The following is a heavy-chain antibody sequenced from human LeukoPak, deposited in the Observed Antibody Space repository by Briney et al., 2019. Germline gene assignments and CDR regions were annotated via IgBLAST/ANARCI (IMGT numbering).Heavy chain of an antibody. V-gene: IGHV4-59*01. D-gene: IGHD5-24*01. CDR2: IYYSGST. J-gene: IGHJ4*02. Sequence: SETLSLTCTVSGGSISSYYWSWIRQPPGKGLEWIGYIYYSGSTNYNPSLKSRVTISVDTSKNQFSLKLSSVTAADTAVYYCARASPGVRWLQFGYYFDYWGQGTLVTVSS. CDR1: GGSISSYY. CDR3: ARASPGVRWLQFGYYFDY.